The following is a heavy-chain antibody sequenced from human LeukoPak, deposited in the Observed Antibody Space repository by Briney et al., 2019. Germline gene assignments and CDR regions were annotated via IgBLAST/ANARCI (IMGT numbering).Heavy chain of an antibody. V-gene: IGHV4-59*12. CDR3: ARVMSRGHKAPATDFDY. CDR1: GGSISSYY. CDR2: IYNSGST. Sequence: SETLSLTYTVSGGSISSYYWSWIRQPPGKGLEWIGYIYNSGSTNYNPSLKSRVTMSVDTSKNQFSLKLSSVTAADTAVYYCARVMSRGHKAPATDFDYWGQGTLVTVSS. J-gene: IGHJ4*02. D-gene: IGHD2-21*01.